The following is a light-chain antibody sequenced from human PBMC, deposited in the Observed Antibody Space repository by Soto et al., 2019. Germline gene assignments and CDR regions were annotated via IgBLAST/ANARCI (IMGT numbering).Light chain of an antibody. CDR2: DAS. CDR1: QSISSW. CDR3: QQYNSYPFT. Sequence: DIQMTQSPSTLSASVGDRVTITCRASQSISSWLAWYQQKPGKAPKLLIYDASTLESGVPSRFSGSGSGTEFTLTISSLQPDDFATYYCQQYNSYPFTFGGGTKVEIK. J-gene: IGKJ4*01. V-gene: IGKV1-5*01.